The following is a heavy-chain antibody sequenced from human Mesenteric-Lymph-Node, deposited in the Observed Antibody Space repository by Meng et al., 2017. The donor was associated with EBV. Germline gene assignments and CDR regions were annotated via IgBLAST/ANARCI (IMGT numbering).Heavy chain of an antibody. V-gene: IGHV4-61*01. D-gene: IGHD3-22*01. J-gene: IGHJ4*02. Sequence: QVQPQGRGPGPVKPSGTLSPTCSVSGASVNSATYYWSWIRKPPGKGLEWIASVHSTGSTNYNPSLMSRVTISLDTSKSQFSLTLTYVTAADTAVYYCASQGYYDSGAWGDYFDYWGQGSLVTVSS. CDR1: GASVNSATYY. CDR2: VHSTGST. CDR3: ASQGYYDSGAWGDYFDY.